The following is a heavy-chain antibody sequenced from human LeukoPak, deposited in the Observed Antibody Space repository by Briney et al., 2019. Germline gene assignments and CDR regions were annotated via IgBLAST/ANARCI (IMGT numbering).Heavy chain of an antibody. CDR2: IYSGGSI. CDR3: ARRGRISIAAAGTVDY. D-gene: IGHD6-13*01. J-gene: IGHJ4*02. V-gene: IGHV3-53*01. CDR1: GFTVSSNY. Sequence: GGSLRLSCAASGFTVSSNYMNWVRQAPGKGLEWVSVIYSGGSIYYADSVKGRFTISRDNSKNTLYLQMNSLRAEDTAVYYCARRGRISIAAAGTVDYWGQGTLVTVSS.